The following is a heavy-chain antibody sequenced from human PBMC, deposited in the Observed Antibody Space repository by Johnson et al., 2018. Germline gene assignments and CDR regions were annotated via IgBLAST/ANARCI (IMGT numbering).Heavy chain of an antibody. CDR3: ATIFGGVMGDYYGMDV. V-gene: IGHV3-9*01. Sequence: VQLVQSGGGLVQPGRSLRLSCAASGFTFDDYAMHWVRQAPGKGLEWVSGISWNSGSIGYADSVKGRFTISRDNAKNSLYLQMNSLRAEDTAVYYCATIFGGVMGDYYGMDVWGQGTTVTVSS. D-gene: IGHD3-3*01. J-gene: IGHJ6*02. CDR1: GFTFDDYA. CDR2: ISWNSGSI.